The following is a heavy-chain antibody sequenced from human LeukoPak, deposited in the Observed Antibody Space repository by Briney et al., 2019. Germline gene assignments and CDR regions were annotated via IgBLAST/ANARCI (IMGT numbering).Heavy chain of an antibody. CDR2: IYHDGSGT. J-gene: IGHJ4*02. CDR3: ARDPGPYCGGDCYYFDY. V-gene: IGHV3-74*01. Sequence: GSLGLSCAASGFIFSRYWMHWVRQAPGNGLVWVAPIYHDGSGTSYAASVKGRFTISRDNAKNTLYLQMNSLRAEDTAVYYCARDPGPYCGGDCYYFDYWGQGTLVTVSS. CDR1: GFIFSRYW. D-gene: IGHD2-21*02.